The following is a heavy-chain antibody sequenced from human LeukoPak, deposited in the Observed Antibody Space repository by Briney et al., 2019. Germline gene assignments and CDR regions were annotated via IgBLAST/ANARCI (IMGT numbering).Heavy chain of an antibody. D-gene: IGHD3-16*01. CDR3: ARDDALGDNALDI. J-gene: IGHJ3*02. CDR2: ILNDGSQE. Sequence: GRSLRLSCAASGFTFSSYGMHWVRQAPGKGLGWVAVILNDGSQEKYADSVKGRFTISRDNSKNTLFLQMNSLRAEDTAVYYCARDDALGDNALDIWGQGTMVTVSS. CDR1: GFTFSSYG. V-gene: IGHV3-33*01.